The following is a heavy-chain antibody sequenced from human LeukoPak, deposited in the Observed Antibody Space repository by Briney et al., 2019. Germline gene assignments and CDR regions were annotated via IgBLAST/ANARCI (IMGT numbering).Heavy chain of an antibody. CDR3: FGGYCSGGSCKTNWFDP. CDR1: GFTFSSYA. Sequence: GGSLRLSCAASGFTFSSYAMSWVRQAPGKGLEWVSAISGSGGSTYYADSVKGRFTISRDNSKNTLYLQMNSLRAEDTAVYYCFGGYCSGGSCKTNWFDPWGQGTLVTVSS. J-gene: IGHJ5*02. V-gene: IGHV3-23*01. D-gene: IGHD2-15*01. CDR2: ISGSGGST.